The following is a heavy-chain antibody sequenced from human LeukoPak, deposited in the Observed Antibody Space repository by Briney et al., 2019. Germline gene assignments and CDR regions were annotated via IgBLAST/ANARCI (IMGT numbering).Heavy chain of an antibody. CDR3: ARDRGFRQADV. Sequence: GGSLRLSCAASGFTFSGYWMSWLRQAPGKGLEWVANIKQDGGEKYYVDSVKGRFTISRDNAKNSLYLQMNSLRAEDTAVYYCARDRGFRQADVWGKGTTVTVSS. CDR1: GFTFSGYW. CDR2: IKQDGGEK. J-gene: IGHJ6*04. V-gene: IGHV3-7*01. D-gene: IGHD3-10*01.